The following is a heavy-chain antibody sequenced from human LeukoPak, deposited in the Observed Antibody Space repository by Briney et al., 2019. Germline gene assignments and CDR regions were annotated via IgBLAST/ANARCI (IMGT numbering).Heavy chain of an antibody. CDR2: INGDGSNT. V-gene: IGHV3-74*03. CDR3: ARDSNNCYLGYFDY. CDR1: GFTFTNYW. J-gene: IGHJ4*02. Sequence: GGSLRLSCAASGFTFTNYWMHWVRQAAGKGLVWVTRINGDGSNTTYADSVKGRFTISRDNAKNTLYLQMNSLRAEDTAVYYCARDSNNCYLGYFDYWGQGTLVTFSS. D-gene: IGHD2/OR15-2a*01.